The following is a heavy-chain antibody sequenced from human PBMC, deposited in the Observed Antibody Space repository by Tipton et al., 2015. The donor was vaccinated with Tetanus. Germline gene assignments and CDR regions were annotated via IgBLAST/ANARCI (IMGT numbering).Heavy chain of an antibody. CDR2: ISDSGTT. CDR3: ARRGGRQQMLPKCPDY. J-gene: IGHJ4*02. V-gene: IGHV4-59*01. D-gene: IGHD6-13*01. Sequence: TLSLTCTVSGGSIYNYYWTWVRQSPGKAPEWIGYISDSGTTNYNPPLQSRVTIIVDTSRNQFSLKVTSLTAADTAVYFCARRGGRQQMLPKCPDYWGKGALVPVSS. CDR1: GGSIYNYY.